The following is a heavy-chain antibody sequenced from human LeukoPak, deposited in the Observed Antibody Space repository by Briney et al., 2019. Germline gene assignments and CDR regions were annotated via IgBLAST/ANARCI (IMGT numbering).Heavy chain of an antibody. J-gene: IGHJ5*02. CDR2: ISYDGSNK. D-gene: IGHD2-2*01. Sequence: PGGSLRLSCAASGFTFSSYGMHWVRQAPGKGLEWVSVISYDGSNKYSADSVKGRFTISRDNSKNTLYLQMNSLRAEDTAVYYCAKSVGPGYCSSTSCSDNWFDRWGQGTLVTVSS. CDR3: AKSVGPGYCSSTSCSDNWFDR. CDR1: GFTFSSYG. V-gene: IGHV3-30*18.